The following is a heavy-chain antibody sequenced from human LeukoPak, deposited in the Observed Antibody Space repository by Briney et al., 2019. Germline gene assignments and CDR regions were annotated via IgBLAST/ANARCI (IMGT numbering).Heavy chain of an antibody. D-gene: IGHD7-27*01. V-gene: IGHV3-23*01. CDR2: ITTSDGNT. CDR1: GFTFSNHG. CDR3: AKDGGLWVSAHWGDS. J-gene: IGHJ4*02. Sequence: GGSLRLSCAASGFTFSNHGMHWVRQAPGKGLEWVSTITTSDGNTYYADSVKGRFTVSRDNSKNTLYLQMNSLRAEDTAVYYCAKDGGLWVSAHWGDSWGRGTLVTVSS.